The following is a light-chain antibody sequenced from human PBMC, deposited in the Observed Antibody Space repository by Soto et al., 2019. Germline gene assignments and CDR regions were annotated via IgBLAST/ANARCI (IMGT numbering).Light chain of an antibody. V-gene: IGKV1-12*01. Sequence: DIQMTQSPSSVSASVGDRVTLTCRASQGISTWLAWYQQNQGKVPKLLIYGASRLQAGVPSRFSGSGSGTDFTLTISSLQPEDFATYYCQQASSLPHTFGQGTRVEIK. CDR1: QGISTW. J-gene: IGKJ2*01. CDR2: GAS. CDR3: QQASSLPHT.